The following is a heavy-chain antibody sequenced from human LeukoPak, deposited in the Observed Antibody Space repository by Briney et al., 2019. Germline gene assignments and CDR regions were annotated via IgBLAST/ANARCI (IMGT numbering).Heavy chain of an antibody. V-gene: IGHV4-59*01. CDR1: GGSISSYY. CDR3: ARGAYYYDSGSRIGTLDY. CDR2: IYYSGST. Sequence: ETLSLSCTVSGGSISSYYWSWVRQPPGKGLEWIGYIYYSGSTNYNPSLKSRVTISVDTSKNQFSLKLGSVTAADTAVYYCARGAYYYDSGSRIGTLDYWGQGTLVTVSS. D-gene: IGHD3-10*01. J-gene: IGHJ4*02.